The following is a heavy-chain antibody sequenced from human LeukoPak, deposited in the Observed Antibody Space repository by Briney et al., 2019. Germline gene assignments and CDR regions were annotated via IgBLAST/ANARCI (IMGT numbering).Heavy chain of an antibody. J-gene: IGHJ4*02. V-gene: IGHV3-23*01. D-gene: IGHD5-12*01. CDR2: ISGSGGST. CDR1: GFTFSSYA. Sequence: GGSLRLSCAASGFTFSSYAMSWVRQAPGKGLEWVSAISGSGGSTHYADSVKGRFTISRDNSKNTLYLQMNSLRAEDTAVYYCGKPLKYSGYFNFDYWGQGTLVTVSS. CDR3: GKPLKYSGYFNFDY.